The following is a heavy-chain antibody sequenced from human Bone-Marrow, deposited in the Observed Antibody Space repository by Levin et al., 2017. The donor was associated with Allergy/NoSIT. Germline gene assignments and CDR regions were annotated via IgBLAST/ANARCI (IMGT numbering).Heavy chain of an antibody. CDR3: ARDGHGSPDY. D-gene: IGHD1-26*01. CDR2: IYYTGLT. CDR1: GDSVNNNNYY. V-gene: IGHV4-30-4*01. Sequence: SETLSLTCTVSGDSVNNNNYYWSWIRQPPGKGLEWIGYIYYTGLTYYNPSLKSRVTISIDASRNQFSLNLRFLTAADTAVYYCARDGHGSPDYWGQGTLVTVSS. J-gene: IGHJ4*02.